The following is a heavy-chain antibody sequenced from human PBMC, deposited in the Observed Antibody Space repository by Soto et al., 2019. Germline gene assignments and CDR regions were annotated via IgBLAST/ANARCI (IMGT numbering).Heavy chain of an antibody. D-gene: IGHD2-15*01. Sequence: QVQLQESGPGLVKPSQTLSLTCTVYGGSISSGGYYWSWIRQHPGKGMEWIGYIYYSGSTYYNPSLKSRVTISVDTSKNQFSLKLSSVTAADTAVYYCAREVGAGYCSGGSCFFDYWGQGTLVTVSS. CDR1: GGSISSGGYY. J-gene: IGHJ4*02. V-gene: IGHV4-31*03. CDR3: AREVGAGYCSGGSCFFDY. CDR2: IYYSGST.